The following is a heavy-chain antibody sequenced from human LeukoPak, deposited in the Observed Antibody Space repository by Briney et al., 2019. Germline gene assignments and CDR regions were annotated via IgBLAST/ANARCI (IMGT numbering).Heavy chain of an antibody. CDR1: GFTVRSNY. J-gene: IGHJ4*02. CDR3: AREDYGDYVVF. CDR2: IYSGGNT. Sequence: PGGSLRLSCAASGFTVRSNYMSWVRQAPGKGLEWASVIYSGGNTNYADSVKGRFTISRDNSKNTMYLQMNSLRAEDTAVYYCAREDYGDYVVFWGQGTLVTVSS. V-gene: IGHV3-66*01. D-gene: IGHD4-17*01.